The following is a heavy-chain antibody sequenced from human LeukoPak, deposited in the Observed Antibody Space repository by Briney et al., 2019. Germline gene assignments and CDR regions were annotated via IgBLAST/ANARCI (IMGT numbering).Heavy chain of an antibody. CDR3: AREGPVLVVYPDY. CDR1: GFTFSSYS. Sequence: PGGSLRLSCAASGFTFSSYSMNWVRQAPGKGLEWVSSISSSSSYIYYADSVKGRFTISRDYAKNSLYLQMNSLRAEDTAVYYCAREGPVLVVYPDYWGQGTLVTVSS. CDR2: ISSSSSYI. V-gene: IGHV3-21*01. J-gene: IGHJ4*02. D-gene: IGHD2-8*02.